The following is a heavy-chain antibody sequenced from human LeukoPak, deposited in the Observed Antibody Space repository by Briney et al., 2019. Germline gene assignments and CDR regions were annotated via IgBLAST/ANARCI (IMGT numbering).Heavy chain of an antibody. D-gene: IGHD6-19*01. J-gene: IGHJ6*02. CDR1: GYTFTSYD. Sequence: ASVKVSCKASGYTFTSYDINWVRQATGQGLEWMGWMNPNSGNTGYAQKFQGRVTMTRNTSTSTACMELSSLRSEDTAVYYCARESWGWQWLVFSRNYYYYGMDVWGQGTTVTVSS. V-gene: IGHV1-8*01. CDR3: ARESWGWQWLVFSRNYYYYGMDV. CDR2: MNPNSGNT.